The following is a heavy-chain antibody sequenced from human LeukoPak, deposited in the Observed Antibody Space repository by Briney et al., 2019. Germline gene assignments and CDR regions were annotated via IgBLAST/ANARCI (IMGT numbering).Heavy chain of an antibody. V-gene: IGHV3-7*01. J-gene: IGHJ4*02. CDR1: GFSFSSFW. D-gene: IGHD6-13*01. CDR2: IKQDGSEK. Sequence: GGSLRLSCAASGFSFSSFWMSWVRQAPGKGLEWVANIKQDGSEKYYVDSVKGRFTISRDNAKNSLYLQLNSLQAEDTAVYYCAREGITAAADFWGQGTLVTVSS. CDR3: AREGITAAADF.